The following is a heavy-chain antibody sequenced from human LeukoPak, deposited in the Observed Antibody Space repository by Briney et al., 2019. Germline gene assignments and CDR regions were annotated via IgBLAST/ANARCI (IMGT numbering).Heavy chain of an antibody. CDR2: IYSNGNT. J-gene: IGHJ6*03. CDR3: GREGHYSKDKKSYYMDV. CDR1: GVSITGHY. Sequence: PSETLSLTCTVSGVSITGHYWSWMRQSPGKGLEWIAYIYSNGNTNYHPSLKSRVTISLDTSKNQFSLQVTSVTAADTAVYYCGREGHYSKDKKSYYMDVWGKGTTVTVSS. V-gene: IGHV4-59*11. D-gene: IGHD4-11*01.